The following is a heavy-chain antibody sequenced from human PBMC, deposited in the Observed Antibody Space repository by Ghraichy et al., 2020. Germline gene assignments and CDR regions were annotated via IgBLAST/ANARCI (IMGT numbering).Heavy chain of an antibody. D-gene: IGHD3-3*01. CDR3: AREPRCLGREGAFDI. J-gene: IGHJ3*02. V-gene: IGHV4-4*07. CDR1: GGSISSYY. Sequence: SETLSLTCTVSGGSISSYYWSWIRQPAGKGLEWIGRIYTSGSTNYNPSLKSRVTMSVDTSKNQFSLKLSSVTAADTAVYYCAREPRCLGREGAFDIWGQGTMVTVSS. CDR2: IYTSGST.